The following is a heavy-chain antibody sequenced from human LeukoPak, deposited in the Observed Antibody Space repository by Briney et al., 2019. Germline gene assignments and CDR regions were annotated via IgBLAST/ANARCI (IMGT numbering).Heavy chain of an antibody. CDR3: ARDDYGDYLYAFDI. Sequence: SETLSLSCTLPGGSISSYYWSWIRQPAGKGLEWIGRIYTSGSTNYNPSLKSRVTMSVDTSKNQFSLKLSSVTAADTAVYYCARDDYGDYLYAFDIWGQGTMVTVS. D-gene: IGHD4-17*01. CDR2: IYTSGST. CDR1: GGSISSYY. J-gene: IGHJ3*02. V-gene: IGHV4-4*07.